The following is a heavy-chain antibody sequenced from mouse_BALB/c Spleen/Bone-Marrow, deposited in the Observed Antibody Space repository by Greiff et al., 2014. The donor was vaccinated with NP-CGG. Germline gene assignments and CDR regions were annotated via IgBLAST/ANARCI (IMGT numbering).Heavy chain of an antibody. CDR3: AREGWDEDYAMDY. D-gene: IGHD4-1*01. CDR2: IYPGDGDT. Sequence: VQLQQSGAELARPGASVKLSCKASGYTFTSYWMQWVKQRPGQGLEWIGAIYPGDGDTRYTQKFKGKATLTADKSSSTAYMQFSSLASEDSAVYYCAREGWDEDYAMDYWGQGTSVTVSS. CDR1: GYTFTSYW. V-gene: IGHV1-87*01. J-gene: IGHJ4*01.